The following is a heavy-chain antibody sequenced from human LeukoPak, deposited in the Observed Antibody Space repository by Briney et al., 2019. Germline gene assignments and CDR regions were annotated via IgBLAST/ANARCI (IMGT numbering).Heavy chain of an antibody. J-gene: IGHJ4*02. D-gene: IGHD2-8*01. CDR2: TYYRSKWYS. Sequence: SQTLSLTCAISGDSVSSNSAAWNWIRQSPSRGLEWLGRTYYRSKWYSYYAASVKSRITINPDTSKNQFSLQLKSVTPEDTAVYYCAKMVGPVSDYWGREPWSPSPQ. V-gene: IGHV6-1*01. CDR1: GDSVSSNSAA. CDR3: AKMVGPVSDY.